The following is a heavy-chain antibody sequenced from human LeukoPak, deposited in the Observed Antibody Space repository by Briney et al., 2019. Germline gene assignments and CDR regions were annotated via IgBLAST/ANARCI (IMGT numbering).Heavy chain of an antibody. J-gene: IGHJ4*02. CDR2: INHSGST. D-gene: IGHD1-26*01. CDR3: AARSGSYFY. CDR1: GGSFSGYY. Sequence: NASETLSLTCAVYGGSFSGYYWSWIRQPPGKGLEWMGEINHSGSTNYNPSLKSRVTISVDTSKNQFSLKLSSVTAADTAVYYCAARSGSYFYWGQGTLVTVSS. V-gene: IGHV4-34*01.